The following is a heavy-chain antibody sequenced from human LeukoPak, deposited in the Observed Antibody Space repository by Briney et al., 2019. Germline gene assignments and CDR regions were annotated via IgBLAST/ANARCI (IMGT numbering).Heavy chain of an antibody. CDR3: ARLGMDAFDI. CDR2: INHSGST. J-gene: IGHJ3*02. Sequence: SETLSLTCAVYGGSFSGYYWSWIRQPPGKGLEWIGEINHSGSTNYNPSLKSRVTISVDTSKNQFSLKLSSVTAADTAVYYCARLGMDAFDIWGQGTMVTVSS. D-gene: IGHD6-13*01. V-gene: IGHV4-34*01. CDR1: GGSFSGYY.